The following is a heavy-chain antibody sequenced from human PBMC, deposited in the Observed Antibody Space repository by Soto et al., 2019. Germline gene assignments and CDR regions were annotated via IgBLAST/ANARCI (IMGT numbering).Heavy chain of an antibody. CDR1: GGSFSGYY. CDR2: INHSGST. Sequence: KSSETLSLTCAVYGGSFSGYYWSWIRQPPGKGLEWIGEINHSGSTNYYPSLKSRVTISVDTSKNQFSLKLSSVTAADTAVYYCARGHGFRQWLVLYYYYGMDVWGQGTTVTVSS. D-gene: IGHD6-19*01. CDR3: ARGHGFRQWLVLYYYYGMDV. J-gene: IGHJ6*02. V-gene: IGHV4-34*01.